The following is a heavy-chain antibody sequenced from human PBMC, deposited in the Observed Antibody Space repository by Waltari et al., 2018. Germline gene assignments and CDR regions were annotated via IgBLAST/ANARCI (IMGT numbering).Heavy chain of an antibody. Sequence: QVQLQESGPGLVKPAETLSLTCHVSGGSISTYYCSWNRQPPGKGLEWIGYISYSGSTTYSPSLKSRVTITVDTSKKQFSLKLNFVTAADTAVYYCARGSEGSYCSGGTCYSYYYMDVWGKGTTVTVSS. CDR2: ISYSGST. J-gene: IGHJ6*03. D-gene: IGHD2-15*01. V-gene: IGHV4-59*01. CDR3: ARGSEGSYCSGGTCYSYYYMDV. CDR1: GGSISTYY.